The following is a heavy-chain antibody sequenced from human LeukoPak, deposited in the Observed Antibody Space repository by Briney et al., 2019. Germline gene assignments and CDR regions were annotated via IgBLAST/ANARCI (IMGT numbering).Heavy chain of an antibody. Sequence: GGSLRLSCAASGFPFSSYWMAWVRQAPGKGLEWVATITLDGSDSYYVDSVKGRFTVSRDNAKNSLYLQMNSLGVEDTAVFYCTTENWYVFENWGQGSLVTVSS. CDR1: GFPFSSYW. CDR2: ITLDGSDS. D-gene: IGHD1-1*01. CDR3: TTENWYVFEN. J-gene: IGHJ4*02. V-gene: IGHV3-7*04.